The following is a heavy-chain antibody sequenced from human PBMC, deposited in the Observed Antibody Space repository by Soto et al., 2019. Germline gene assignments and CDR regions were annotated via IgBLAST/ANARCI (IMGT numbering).Heavy chain of an antibody. CDR3: ARGAVPSTPDAFDI. CDR2: IIPIFGTA. Sequence: SVKVSCKASGGTFSSYAISWVRQAPGQGLEWMGGIIPIFGTANYAQKFQGRVTITADESTSTAYMELSSLRSEDTAVYYCARGAVPSTPDAFDIWGQGTMVTVSS. CDR1: GGTFSSYA. D-gene: IGHD2-2*01. J-gene: IGHJ3*02. V-gene: IGHV1-69*13.